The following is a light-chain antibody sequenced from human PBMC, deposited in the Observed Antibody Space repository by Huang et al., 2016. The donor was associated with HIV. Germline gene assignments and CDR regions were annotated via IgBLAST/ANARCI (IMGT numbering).Light chain of an antibody. Sequence: DIQITQSPSTLSASVGDTVTITCRASQNIDNWLAWYQQKPGKAPKALIYRASSLESGVPSRFSGGGSGTEFTLTISSLQPDDFATYYCQQYNTYSRTFGQGTKVEIK. J-gene: IGKJ1*01. V-gene: IGKV1-5*03. CDR1: QNIDNW. CDR2: RAS. CDR3: QQYNTYSRT.